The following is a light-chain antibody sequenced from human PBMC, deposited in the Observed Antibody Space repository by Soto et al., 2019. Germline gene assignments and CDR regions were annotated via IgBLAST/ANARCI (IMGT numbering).Light chain of an antibody. CDR3: ASWDDSLNGPV. V-gene: IGLV1-44*01. Sequence: QSVLTEPPSVSWTTGQRVTIPWSASSCSGGGNPVIWYQHVPTPTPKPPSYANSQRPSRIPDRFSGSKSGTSASLAISGLQSEDEADYYCASWDDSLNGPVFGTGTKVTVL. J-gene: IGLJ1*01. CDR2: ANS. CDR1: SCSGGGNP.